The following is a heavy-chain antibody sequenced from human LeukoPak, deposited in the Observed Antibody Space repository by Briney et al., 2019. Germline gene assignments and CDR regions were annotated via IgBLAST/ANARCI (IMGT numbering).Heavy chain of an antibody. CDR2: MNPNSGNT. J-gene: IGHJ6*02. CDR1: GYTFTSYD. V-gene: IGHV1-8*01. Sequence: ASVKVSCKASGYTFTSYDINWVRQATGQGLEWMGWMNPNSGNTGYAQKFQGRVTMTRNTSISTAYMELSSLRSEDTAVYYCARGVLGYCSSTSCYSYYYYYYGMDVWGQGTTVTVSS. CDR3: ARGVLGYCSSTSCYSYYYYYYGMDV. D-gene: IGHD2-2*01.